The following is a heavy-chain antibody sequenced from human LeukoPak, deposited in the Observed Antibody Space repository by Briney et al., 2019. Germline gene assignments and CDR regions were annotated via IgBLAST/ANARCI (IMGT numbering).Heavy chain of an antibody. CDR2: IDPSDSYT. Sequence: VSLKISCKGSGYSFTSYWISWVRQMPGKGLEWMGRIDPSDSYTNYSPSFQGHVTISADKSISTAYLQWSSLKASDTAMYYCASLGYSGSSFDYWGQGTLVTVSS. D-gene: IGHD1-26*01. V-gene: IGHV5-10-1*01. J-gene: IGHJ4*02. CDR3: ASLGYSGSSFDY. CDR1: GYSFTSYW.